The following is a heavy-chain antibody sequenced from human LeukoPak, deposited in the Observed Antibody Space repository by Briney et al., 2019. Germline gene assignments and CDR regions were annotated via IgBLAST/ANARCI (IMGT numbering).Heavy chain of an antibody. V-gene: IGHV3-23*01. D-gene: IGHD2/OR15-2a*01. CDR2: ISGDGTET. CDR1: GLIFRNYA. J-gene: IGHJ4*02. Sequence: SGGSLRLSCTASGLIFRNYAMTWVRQAPRKGLEWVSTISGDGTETFYADSVKGRFTISRDNSKNTHYLQMSSLRAEDTGIYYCARVGVRGPGTSFFTMDYWGQGTLVTVSS. CDR3: ARVGVRGPGTSFFTMDY.